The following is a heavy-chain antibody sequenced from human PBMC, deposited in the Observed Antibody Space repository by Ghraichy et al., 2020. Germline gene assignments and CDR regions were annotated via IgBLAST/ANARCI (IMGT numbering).Heavy chain of an antibody. Sequence: GGSLRLCCAASGFTFSSYWMSWVRQAPGKGLEWVANINPDGSVKYSVDSVKGRFTISRDNAKNSLCLQMNSLRAEDTAVYYCVRDPNRDPDYWGQGTLVTVSS. D-gene: IGHD2-8*01. V-gene: IGHV3-7*01. CDR1: GFTFSSYW. CDR3: VRDPNRDPDY. CDR2: INPDGSVK. J-gene: IGHJ4*02.